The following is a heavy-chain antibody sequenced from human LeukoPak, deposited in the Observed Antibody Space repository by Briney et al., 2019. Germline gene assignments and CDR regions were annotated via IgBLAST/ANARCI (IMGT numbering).Heavy chain of an antibody. Sequence: SVKVSCKASGGTFSSYAISWVRQAPGQGLEWMGGIIPIFGTANYAQKFQGRVTIITDESTSTAYMELSSLRSEDTAVYYCARDGDTRSAGYSSGWYSWGQGTLVTVSS. CDR3: ARDGDTRSAGYSSGWYS. CDR2: IIPIFGTA. CDR1: GGTFSSYA. V-gene: IGHV1-69*05. D-gene: IGHD6-19*01. J-gene: IGHJ4*02.